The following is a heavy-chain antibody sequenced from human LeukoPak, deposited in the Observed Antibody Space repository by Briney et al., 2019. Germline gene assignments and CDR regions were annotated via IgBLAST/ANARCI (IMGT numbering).Heavy chain of an antibody. Sequence: GESLKISCKGSGYSFTSYWISWVRQMPGKGLEWMGRIDPSDSYTNYSPSFQGHVTISADKSISTAYLQWSSLKASDTAIYYCASSIVVVPAATIDYWGQGTLVTVSS. J-gene: IGHJ4*02. V-gene: IGHV5-10-1*01. CDR3: ASSIVVVPAATIDY. CDR1: GYSFTSYW. CDR2: IDPSDSYT. D-gene: IGHD2-2*01.